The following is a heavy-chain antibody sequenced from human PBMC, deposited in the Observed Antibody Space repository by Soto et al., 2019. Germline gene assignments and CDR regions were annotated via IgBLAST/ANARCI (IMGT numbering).Heavy chain of an antibody. CDR2: IYSGGST. Sequence: PGGSLRLSCAASGFTVSSNYMSWVRQAPGKGLEWVSVIYSGGSTYYADSVKGRFTISRDNSKNTLYLQMNSLRAEDTAVYYCARDPIDFYNDGDYCYYGIDVWGPVTKLTVYS. J-gene: IGHJ6*02. D-gene: IGHD3-3*01. V-gene: IGHV3-53*01. CDR3: ARDPIDFYNDGDYCYYGIDV. CDR1: GFTVSSNY.